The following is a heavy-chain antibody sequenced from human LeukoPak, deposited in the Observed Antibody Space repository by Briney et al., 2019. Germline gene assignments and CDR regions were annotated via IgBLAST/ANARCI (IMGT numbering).Heavy chain of an antibody. V-gene: IGHV1-18*01. CDR2: ISAYNGNT. CDR1: GYTFTSYG. CDR3: ARVGITMVRGENYYGMDV. D-gene: IGHD3-10*01. J-gene: IGHJ6*02. Sequence: ASVRVSCKASGYTFTSYGISWVRQAPGQGLEWMGWISAYNGNTNYAQKLQGRVTMTTDTSTSTAYMELRSLRSDDTAVYYCARVGITMVRGENYYGMDVWGQGTTVTVSS.